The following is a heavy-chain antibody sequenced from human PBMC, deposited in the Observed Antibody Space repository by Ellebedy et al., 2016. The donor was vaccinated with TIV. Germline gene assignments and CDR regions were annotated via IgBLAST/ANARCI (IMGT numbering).Heavy chain of an antibody. CDR2: ISSSGSRT. Sequence: GESLKISCAVSGFSFSSYVMTWVRQTPGKGLEWVSAISSSGSRTYYADSVKGRFTISRDNSKDTLYLQMNSLRAEDTAIYYCAFNGGYDSKDIYYYYMDVWGNGTTVTVSS. V-gene: IGHV3-23*01. J-gene: IGHJ6*03. CDR3: AFNGGYDSKDIYYYYMDV. D-gene: IGHD5-12*01. CDR1: GFSFSSYV.